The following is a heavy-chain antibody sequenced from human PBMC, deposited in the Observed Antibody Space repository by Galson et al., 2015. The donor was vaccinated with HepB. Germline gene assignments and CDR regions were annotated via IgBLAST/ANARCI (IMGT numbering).Heavy chain of an antibody. V-gene: IGHV3-30-3*01. Sequence: SLRLSCAASGFTFSSYAMHWVRQAPGKGLEWVAVISYDGSNKYYADSVKGRFTISRDNSKNTLYLQMNSLRAEDTAAYYCARDRLAVASYYYGMDVWGQGTTVTVSS. CDR1: GFTFSSYA. CDR2: ISYDGSNK. J-gene: IGHJ6*02. D-gene: IGHD6-19*01. CDR3: ARDRLAVASYYYGMDV.